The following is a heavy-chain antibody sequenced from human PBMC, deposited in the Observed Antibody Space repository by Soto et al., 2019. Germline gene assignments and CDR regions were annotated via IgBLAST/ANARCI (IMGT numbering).Heavy chain of an antibody. CDR2: ISGSGGST. Sequence: GGSLRLSCAASGFTFSSYAMSWVRQAPGKGLEWVSAISGSGGSTYYADSVKGRFTISRDNSKNTLYLQMNSLRAEDTAVYYCAKDLVVPSGGNYFDYWDQGTLVTVPS. V-gene: IGHV3-23*01. D-gene: IGHD3-22*01. CDR3: AKDLVVPSGGNYFDY. J-gene: IGHJ4*02. CDR1: GFTFSSYA.